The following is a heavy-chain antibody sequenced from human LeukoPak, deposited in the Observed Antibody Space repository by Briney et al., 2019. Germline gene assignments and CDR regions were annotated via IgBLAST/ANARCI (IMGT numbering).Heavy chain of an antibody. CDR1: GYSFTSYW. CDR2: IYPGDSDT. D-gene: IGHD2-15*01. V-gene: IGHV5-51*01. Sequence: GESLKISCKGSGYSFTSYWIGWVRQMPGKVLEWMGIIYPGDSDTRYSPSFQGQVTTSADKSISTAYLQWSSLKASDTAMYYCARQYCSGGSCYKSREDYYYYGMDVWGQGTTVTVSS. CDR3: ARQYCSGGSCYKSREDYYYYGMDV. J-gene: IGHJ6*02.